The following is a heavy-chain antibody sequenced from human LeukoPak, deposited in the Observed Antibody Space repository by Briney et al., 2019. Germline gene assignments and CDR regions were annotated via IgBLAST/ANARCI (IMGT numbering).Heavy chain of an antibody. D-gene: IGHD6-19*01. CDR3: AKGPFSSGWLRVDY. CDR1: GFTFSSYA. Sequence: PGGSLRLSCASSGFTFSSYAMSWVRQAPGKGLEWVSSISGSGGSTNYADSVKGRFTISRDNSKNTLYLQMNSLRAEDTAVYYCAKGPFSSGWLRVDYWGQGTLVTVSS. J-gene: IGHJ4*02. V-gene: IGHV3-23*01. CDR2: ISGSGGST.